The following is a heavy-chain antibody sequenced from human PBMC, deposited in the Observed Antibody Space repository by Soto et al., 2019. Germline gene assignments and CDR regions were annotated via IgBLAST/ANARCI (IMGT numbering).Heavy chain of an antibody. Sequence: GGSLRLSCAASGFTFSSYAMSWVRQAPGKGLEWVSAISGSGGSTYYADSVRGRFTISRDNSKNTLYLQMNSLRAEDTAVYYCAKVDGSGTYNISPFDYWGKGTLVNVSS. J-gene: IGHJ4*02. CDR1: GFTFSSYA. V-gene: IGHV3-23*01. CDR2: ISGSGGST. D-gene: IGHD3-10*01. CDR3: AKVDGSGTYNISPFDY.